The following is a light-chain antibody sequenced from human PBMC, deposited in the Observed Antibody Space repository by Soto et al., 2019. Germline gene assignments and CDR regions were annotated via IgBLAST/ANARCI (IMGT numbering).Light chain of an antibody. J-gene: IGKJ5*01. CDR2: GAS. CDR1: QSVSSN. Sequence: EILMTQSPATLSLSPGERATLSCRASQSVSSNLAWYQQKPGQAPRLLIYGASSRATGIPVRFSGSGSGTEFTLTISSLQSEDFAVYYCQQYNNWPLTFGQGTRLEIK. CDR3: QQYNNWPLT. V-gene: IGKV3-15*01.